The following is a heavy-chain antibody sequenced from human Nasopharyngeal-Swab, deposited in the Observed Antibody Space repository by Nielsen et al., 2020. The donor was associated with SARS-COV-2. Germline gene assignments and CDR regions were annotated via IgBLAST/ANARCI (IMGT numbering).Heavy chain of an antibody. CDR2: INYSGST. CDR3: ARFGVFDAFDI. V-gene: IGHV4-31*02. J-gene: IGHJ3*02. D-gene: IGHD5/OR15-5a*01. Sequence: RQAPGKGLEWIGYINYSGSTYYNPSLKSRVTISVDTSKNEFSLKLTPVTAADTAVFYCARFGVFDAFDIWGQGTMVTVSS.